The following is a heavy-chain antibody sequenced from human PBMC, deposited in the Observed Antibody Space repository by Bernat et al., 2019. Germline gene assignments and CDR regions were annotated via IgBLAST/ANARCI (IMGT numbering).Heavy chain of an antibody. CDR1: GFTFSSYA. D-gene: IGHD3-22*01. J-gene: IGHJ4*02. CDR2: ICGRGGST. V-gene: IGHV3-23*01. Sequence: EVQLLESGGGLVQPGGSLRLSCAASGFTFSSYAMSWVRQAPGKGLEWVSAICGRGGSTYYADSVKGRFTISRDNSKNTLYLQMNSLRAEDTAVYYCAKGQAMIVAYYFDYWGQGTLVTVSS. CDR3: AKGQAMIVAYYFDY.